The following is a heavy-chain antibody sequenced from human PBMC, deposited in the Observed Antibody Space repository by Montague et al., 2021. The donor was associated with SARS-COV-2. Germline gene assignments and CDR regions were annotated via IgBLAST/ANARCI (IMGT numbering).Heavy chain of an antibody. V-gene: IGHV3-7*01. CDR1: GFTFSFYW. CDR2: IKQDGSEK. D-gene: IGHD6-13*01. CDR3: ARVPSSSWYFEY. Sequence: SLRLSCAASGFTFSFYWMSWVRQTPGEGLEWVANIKQDGSEKYYVDSVKGRFTISRDNAKNSLYLQMNSLRAEDTAVYYCARVPSSSWYFEYWGQGTLVTVSS. J-gene: IGHJ4*02.